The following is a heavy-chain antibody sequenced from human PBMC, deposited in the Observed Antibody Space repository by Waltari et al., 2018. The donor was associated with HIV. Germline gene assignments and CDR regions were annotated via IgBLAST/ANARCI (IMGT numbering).Heavy chain of an antibody. Sequence: QVQLVQSGAEVKKPGASVKVSCKASGYTFTSYAMHWVRQAPGQRLEWMGWINAGNGNTKYSQKFQGRVTITRDTSASTAYMELSSLRSEDTAVYYCARVGGRYPHYGMDVWGQGTTVTVSS. J-gene: IGHJ6*02. CDR3: ARVGGRYPHYGMDV. CDR1: GYTFTSYA. CDR2: INAGNGNT. D-gene: IGHD3-16*01. V-gene: IGHV1-3*01.